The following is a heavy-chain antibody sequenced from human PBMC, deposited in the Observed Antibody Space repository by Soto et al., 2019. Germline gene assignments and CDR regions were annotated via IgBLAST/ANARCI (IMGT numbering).Heavy chain of an antibody. CDR2: IIPIPGTA. CDR1: GGTFGSYA. D-gene: IGHD2-2*01. Sequence: QVQLVQSGAEVKKPGSSVKVSCKASGGTFGSYAISWVRQAPGQGLEWMGGIIPIPGTANYAKKYQGRVTIDAADTTSTAYMELSSLRSEDMAVYYCARSQGSSTSLEIYYYYYYGMDVWGQGTTVTVSS. J-gene: IGHJ6*02. V-gene: IGHV1-69*01. CDR3: ARSQGSSTSLEIYYYYYYGMDV.